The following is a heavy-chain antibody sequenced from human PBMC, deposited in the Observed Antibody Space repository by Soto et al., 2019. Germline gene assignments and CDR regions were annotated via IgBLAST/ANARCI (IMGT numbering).Heavy chain of an antibody. CDR3: AREGYRPGPYYYYGMDV. CDR1: GGTFSSYA. CDR2: IIPIFGTA. Sequence: QVQLVQSGAEVQKPGSSVNVSCKASGGTFSSYAISWVRQAPGQGLEWMGGIIPIFGTANYAQKFQGRVTITADESTSTAYMELSSLRSEDTAVYYCAREGYRPGPYYYYGMDVWGQGTTVTGSS. D-gene: IGHD2-15*01. J-gene: IGHJ6*02. V-gene: IGHV1-69*01.